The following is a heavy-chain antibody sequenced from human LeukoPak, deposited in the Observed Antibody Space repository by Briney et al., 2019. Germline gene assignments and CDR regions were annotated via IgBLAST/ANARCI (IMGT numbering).Heavy chain of an antibody. CDR1: GGTFSSYA. CDR2: IIPIFGTA. J-gene: IGHJ5*02. CDR3: ARDKFKGREGVLWFGEFPPNWFDP. Sequence: SVKVSCKASGGTFSSYAISWVRQAPGQGLEWMGSIIPIFGTANYAQKFQGRVTITTDESTSTAYMELSSLRSEDTAVYYCARDKFKGREGVLWFGEFPPNWFDPWGQGTLVTVSS. D-gene: IGHD3-10*01. V-gene: IGHV1-69*05.